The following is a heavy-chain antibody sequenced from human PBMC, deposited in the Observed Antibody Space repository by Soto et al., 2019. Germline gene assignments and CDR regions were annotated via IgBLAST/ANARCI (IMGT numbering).Heavy chain of an antibody. D-gene: IGHD4-17*01. CDR3: AKSDTVYYYYYGMDV. J-gene: IGHJ6*02. V-gene: IGHV3-23*01. CDR2: ISGSGGST. CDR1: GFTFSSYA. Sequence: ETLRLSCAASGFTFSSYAMSWVRQAPGKGLEWVSAISGSGGSTYYADSVKGRFTISRDNSKNTLYLQMNSLRAEDTAVYYCAKSDTVYYYYYGMDVWGQGTTVTVSS.